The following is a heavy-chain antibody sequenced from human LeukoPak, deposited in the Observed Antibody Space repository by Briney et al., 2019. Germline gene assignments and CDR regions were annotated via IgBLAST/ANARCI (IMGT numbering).Heavy chain of an antibody. Sequence: GGSLRLSCAASGFTFSSYSMNWVRQAPGKGLEWVSSISSSSSYIYYAGSVKGRFTISRDNAKNSLYLQMNSLRAEDTAVYYCAKSSVVVTAAGYYWGQGTLVTVSS. J-gene: IGHJ4*02. V-gene: IGHV3-21*04. D-gene: IGHD2-21*02. CDR1: GFTFSSYS. CDR2: ISSSSSYI. CDR3: AKSSVVVTAAGYY.